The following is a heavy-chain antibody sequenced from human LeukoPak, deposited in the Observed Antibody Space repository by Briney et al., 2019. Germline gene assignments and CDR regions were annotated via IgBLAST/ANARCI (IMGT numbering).Heavy chain of an antibody. V-gene: IGHV3-20*04. Sequence: GGSLRLSCAASGFTFDDYGMSWVRQAPGKGLEWVSGIDRNGDSTGYADSVEGRFTISRDNAKNSLYLQMNSLRAEDTAIYYCAKEGPHRGSYYLNFDYWGQGTLVTVSS. D-gene: IGHD1-26*01. CDR1: GFTFDDYG. CDR3: AKEGPHRGSYYLNFDY. CDR2: IDRNGDST. J-gene: IGHJ4*02.